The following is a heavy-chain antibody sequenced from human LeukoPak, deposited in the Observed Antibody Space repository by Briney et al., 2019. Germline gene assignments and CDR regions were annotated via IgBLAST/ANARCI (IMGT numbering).Heavy chain of an antibody. CDR3: ARIDYYDSSGWHAFDI. CDR2: IDWDDDK. CDR1: GFSLSTSGMC. V-gene: IGHV2-70*01. Sequence: SGPALVKPTQTLTLTCTFSGFSLSTSGMCVSWIRQPPGKALEWLALIDWDDDKYYSTSLKTRLTISKDTSKNQVVLTMTNMDPVDTATYYCARIDYYDSSGWHAFDIWGQGTMVSVSS. J-gene: IGHJ3*02. D-gene: IGHD3-22*01.